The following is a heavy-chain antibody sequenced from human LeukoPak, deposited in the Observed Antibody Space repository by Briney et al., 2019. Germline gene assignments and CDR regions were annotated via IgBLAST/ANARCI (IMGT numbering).Heavy chain of an antibody. CDR1: GGSFSGYY. J-gene: IGHJ6*03. Sequence: SETLSLTCAVYGGSFSGYYWSWIRQPPGKGLEWIGEINHSGSTNYNPSLKSRVTISVDTSKNQFSLKLSSVTAADTAVYYCARDQLYCSGGSCYSGNYYYYMGVWVKGTTVTVSS. CDR3: ARDQLYCSGGSCYSGNYYYYMGV. V-gene: IGHV4-34*01. D-gene: IGHD2-15*01. CDR2: INHSGST.